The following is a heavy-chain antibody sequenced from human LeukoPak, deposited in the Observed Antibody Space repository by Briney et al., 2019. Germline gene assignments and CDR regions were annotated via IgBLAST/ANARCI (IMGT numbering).Heavy chain of an antibody. V-gene: IGHV1-2*02. CDR1: GFVFIGFY. Sequence: ASVKLSCKTSGFVFIGFYMHWVRHATGQGLEWMGWINPHNGTTNFAQNIPGSVTMTRDTSIATLYMELSRLTPDDTAVYYCLREASDCGGGACYSEGMDHWGQGNLVTVFS. J-gene: IGHJ4*02. CDR2: INPHNGTT. D-gene: IGHD2-15*01. CDR3: LREASDCGGGACYSEGMDH.